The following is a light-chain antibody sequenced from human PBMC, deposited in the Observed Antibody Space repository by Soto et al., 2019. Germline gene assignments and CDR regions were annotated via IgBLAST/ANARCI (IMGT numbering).Light chain of an antibody. Sequence: EIVLTQSPGALSLSPGESATLSCRASQTVNSYFFAWYLQRPGQPPRLLIYDTFARATGVPDRFSGSGSGTDFTLSISRLEPEDFAVYFCQQYGTSPLTFGGGTRVEIK. CDR1: QTVNSYF. V-gene: IGKV3-20*01. CDR3: QQYGTSPLT. CDR2: DTF. J-gene: IGKJ4*01.